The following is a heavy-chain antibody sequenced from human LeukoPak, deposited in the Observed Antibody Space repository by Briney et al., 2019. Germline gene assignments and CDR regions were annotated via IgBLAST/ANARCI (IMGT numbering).Heavy chain of an antibody. CDR3: AREGNYYGSGSYYNSLHYYYYMDV. Sequence: GGSLRLSRAASGFTFSSYAMSWVRQAPGKGLEWVSAISGSGGSTYYADSVKGRFTISRDNAKNSLYLQMNSLRAEDTAVYYCAREGNYYGSGSYYNSLHYYYYMDVWGKGTTVTVSS. D-gene: IGHD3-10*01. V-gene: IGHV3-23*01. J-gene: IGHJ6*03. CDR1: GFTFSSYA. CDR2: ISGSGGST.